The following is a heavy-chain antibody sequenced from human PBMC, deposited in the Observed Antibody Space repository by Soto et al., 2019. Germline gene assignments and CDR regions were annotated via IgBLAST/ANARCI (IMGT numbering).Heavy chain of an antibody. CDR2: INPNSGGA. V-gene: IGHV1-2*02. CDR1: GYTFTDYY. CDR3: ARPLHFFLAGDGFDI. Sequence: AASVKVSCKASGYTFTDYYVQWVRQAPGQGLEWVGWINPNSGGANYPLKFRGRITMDRDTSISTAYLELSRLRSDYTATYFCARPLHFFLAGDGFDIWGQGTMVTVSS. D-gene: IGHD3-3*02. J-gene: IGHJ3*02.